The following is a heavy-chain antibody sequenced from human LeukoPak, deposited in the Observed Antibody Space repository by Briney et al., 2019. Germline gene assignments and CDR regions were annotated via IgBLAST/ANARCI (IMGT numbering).Heavy chain of an antibody. Sequence: SETLSLTCAVYGGSFSGYYWSWIRQPPGKGLEWIGEINHSGSTNYNPSLKSRVTISVDTSKNQFSLKLSSVTAADTAVYYCARDTNRVPTLTGTTYYFDYWGQGTLVTVSS. CDR3: ARDTNRVPTLTGTTYYFDY. J-gene: IGHJ4*02. V-gene: IGHV4-34*01. CDR2: INHSGST. D-gene: IGHD1-7*01. CDR1: GGSFSGYY.